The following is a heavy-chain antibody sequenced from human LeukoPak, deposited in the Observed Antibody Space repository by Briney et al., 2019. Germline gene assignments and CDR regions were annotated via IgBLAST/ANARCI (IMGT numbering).Heavy chain of an antibody. V-gene: IGHV4-38-2*02. CDR2: IYHSGST. Sequence: SETLSLTCTVSGYSISSGYYWGWIRQPPGKGLQWIGTIYHSGSTFYNPSLKSRVTISVDTSKNQFSLKLSSVTAADTALYYCAGVTGSYYFYYYMDVWGKGTTVTVSS. J-gene: IGHJ6*03. D-gene: IGHD3-10*01. CDR1: GYSISSGYY. CDR3: AGVTGSYYFYYYMDV.